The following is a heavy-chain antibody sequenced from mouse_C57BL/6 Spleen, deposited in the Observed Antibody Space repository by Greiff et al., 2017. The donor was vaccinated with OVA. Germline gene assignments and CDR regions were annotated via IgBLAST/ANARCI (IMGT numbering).Heavy chain of an antibody. Sequence: QVQLQQSGPGLVQPSQSLSITCTVSGFSLTSYGVHWVRQSPGKGLEWLGVIWSGGSTDYNAAFISRLSISKDNSKSQVFFKMNSLQADDTAIYYCARNLMVTTGVYFDYWGQGTTLTVSS. D-gene: IGHD2-3*01. CDR3: ARNLMVTTGVYFDY. CDR1: GFSLTSYG. J-gene: IGHJ2*01. V-gene: IGHV2-2*01. CDR2: IWSGGST.